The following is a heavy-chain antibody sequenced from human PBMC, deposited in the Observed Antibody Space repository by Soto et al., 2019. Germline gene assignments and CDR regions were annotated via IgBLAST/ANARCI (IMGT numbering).Heavy chain of an antibody. V-gene: IGHV3-23*01. D-gene: IGHD3-3*01. CDR3: AITPHYDFWSGYLGEDYYYGMDV. Sequence: GGSLILSCAASGFTFSSYAMSWVRQAPGKGLEWVSAISGSGGSTYYADSVKGRFTISRDNSKNTLYLQMNSLRAEDTAVYYCAITPHYDFWSGYLGEDYYYGMDVWGQGTTVTVSS. J-gene: IGHJ6*02. CDR1: GFTFSSYA. CDR2: ISGSGGST.